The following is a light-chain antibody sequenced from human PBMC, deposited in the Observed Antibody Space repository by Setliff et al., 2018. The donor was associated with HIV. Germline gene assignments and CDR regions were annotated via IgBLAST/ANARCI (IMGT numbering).Light chain of an antibody. Sequence: QSALAQPASVSGSPGQAIIISCTGTRSDVGGFNLVSWHQQHPGKAPKLILYDDNKRPSGVSNRFSGSKSGNTASLTISGLQAEDEADYYCCSYAGVSTMVFGGGTKVTVL. CDR2: DDN. CDR1: RSDVGGFNL. V-gene: IGLV2-23*01. CDR3: CSYAGVSTMV. J-gene: IGLJ3*02.